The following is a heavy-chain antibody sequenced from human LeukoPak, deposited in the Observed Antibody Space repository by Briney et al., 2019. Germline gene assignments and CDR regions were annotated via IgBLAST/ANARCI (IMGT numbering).Heavy chain of an antibody. J-gene: IGHJ4*02. CDR1: GGSFSGYY. Sequence: PSETLSLTCAVYGGSFSGYYWSWIRQPPGKGLEWIGYIYSSGSTNYNPSLKSRVTISVDTSKNQFSLKLSSVTAADTAVYYCARALYYDSSGYYNQYYFDYWGQGTLVTVSS. D-gene: IGHD3-22*01. CDR2: IYSSGST. CDR3: ARALYYDSSGYYNQYYFDY. V-gene: IGHV4-59*01.